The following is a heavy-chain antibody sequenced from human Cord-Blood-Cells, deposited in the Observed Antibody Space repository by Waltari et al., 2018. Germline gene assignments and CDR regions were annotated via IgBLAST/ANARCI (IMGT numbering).Heavy chain of an antibody. CDR3: ARDRLAFDY. CDR2: ISYDGSNK. J-gene: IGHJ4*02. Sequence: LVGSGGGAAEPGRSQALGCAACGFLLRSYGTPGVRQAARKGLERVAVISYDGSNKYYADSVKGRFTISRDNSKNTLYLQMNSLRAEDTAVYYCARDRLAFDYWGQGTLVTVSS. V-gene: IGHV3-30-3*01. CDR1: GFLLRSYG.